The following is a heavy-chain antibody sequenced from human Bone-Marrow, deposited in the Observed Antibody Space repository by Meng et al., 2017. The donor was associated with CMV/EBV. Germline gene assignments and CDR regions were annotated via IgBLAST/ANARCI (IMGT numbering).Heavy chain of an antibody. CDR3: ASNRIVVVPAAMDYYYYYGMDV. V-gene: IGHV4-59*12. D-gene: IGHD2-2*01. CDR1: GGSIGGSY. Sequence: SETLSLTCSVSGGSIGGSYWSWIRQPPGKGLEWMGNISNSGSTNYNPSLKSRVTISVDTPKNQFSLKLSSVTAADTAVYYCASNRIVVVPAAMDYYYYYGMDVWGQGTTVTVSS. CDR2: ISNSGST. J-gene: IGHJ6*02.